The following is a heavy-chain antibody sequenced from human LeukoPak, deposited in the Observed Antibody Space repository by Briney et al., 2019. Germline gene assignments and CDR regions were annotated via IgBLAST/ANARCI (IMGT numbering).Heavy chain of an antibody. CDR3: ARDSEDIVVVPAASDY. CDR2: ISYDGSNK. CDR1: GFTFSSYA. V-gene: IGHV3-30-3*01. J-gene: IGHJ4*02. Sequence: GGSPRLSCAASGFTFSSYAMHWVRQAPGKGLEWAAVISYDGSNKYYADSVKGRFTISRDNSKSTLYLQMNSLRAEDTAVYYCARDSEDIVVVPAASDYWGQGTLVTVSS. D-gene: IGHD2-2*01.